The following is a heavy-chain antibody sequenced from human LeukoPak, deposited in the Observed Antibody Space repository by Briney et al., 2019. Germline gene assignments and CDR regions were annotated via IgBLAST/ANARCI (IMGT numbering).Heavy chain of an antibody. Sequence: GGSLRLACAAPGFTFSSYAISWVRQARGKWLGWVSAIWGRGGSTYYADSVKGRFTISRDNSKNTLYLQMNSRRAEDTAVYYCAKSGGLEEGGGFDYWGQGTLVTVSS. V-gene: IGHV3-23*01. CDR1: GFTFSSYA. D-gene: IGHD1-1*01. CDR2: IWGRGGST. CDR3: AKSGGLEEGGGFDY. J-gene: IGHJ4*02.